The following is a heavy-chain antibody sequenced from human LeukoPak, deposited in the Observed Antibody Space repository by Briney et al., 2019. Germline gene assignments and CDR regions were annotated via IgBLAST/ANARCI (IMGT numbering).Heavy chain of an antibody. Sequence: PGGSLRLSCVASGFTSSSYWMHWVRQDPRKGLVWVSRINRDGRNINYADSVRGRFTISRDNAKNTLYLQMNTLRVEDTAVYYCTRDLMDYDVSTGLHHYYMDVWGQGTTVTVSS. CDR3: TRDLMDYDVSTGLHHYYMDV. D-gene: IGHD3-9*01. J-gene: IGHJ6*02. CDR1: GFTSSSYW. V-gene: IGHV3-74*01. CDR2: INRDGRNI.